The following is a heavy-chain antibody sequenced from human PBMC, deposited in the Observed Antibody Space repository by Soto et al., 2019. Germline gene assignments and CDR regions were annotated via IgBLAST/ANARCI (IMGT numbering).Heavy chain of an antibody. CDR2: IDSDGSST. CDR3: ARDMYSSDYFVKWFEP. D-gene: IGHD6-19*01. V-gene: IGHV3-74*01. CDR1: GFTFSSYW. Sequence: EVQLVESGGGLVQPGGSLRLSCAASGFTFSSYWMHWVRQVPGKGLVWLSRIDSDGSSTNYADSVKGRFTISRDNANYSLDLQLNSLRGEDTAMYYCARDMYSSDYFVKWFEPWGQGTLVTVSS. J-gene: IGHJ5*02.